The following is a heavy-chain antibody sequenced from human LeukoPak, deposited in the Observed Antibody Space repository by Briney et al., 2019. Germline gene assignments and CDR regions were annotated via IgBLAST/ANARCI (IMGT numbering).Heavy chain of an antibody. V-gene: IGHV3-15*01. J-gene: IGHJ4*02. D-gene: IGHD6-13*01. CDR2: IKSKTDGGTT. Sequence: TGGSLRLSCAASGFTFSNAWMSWVRQAPGKGLEWVGRIKSKTDGGTTDYAAPVKGRFTISRDDSKNTLYLQMNSLKTEDTAVYYCTTDCGISAARAHFDYWGQGTLVTVSS. CDR1: GFTFSNAW. CDR3: TTDCGISAARAHFDY.